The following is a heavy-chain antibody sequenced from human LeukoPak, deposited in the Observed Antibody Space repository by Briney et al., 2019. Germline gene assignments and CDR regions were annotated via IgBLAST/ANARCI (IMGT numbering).Heavy chain of an antibody. CDR1: GGSIRSYY. Sequence: SETLSLTCTVSGGSIRSYYWSWIRQPPGKGLEWIGYIYYSGSTNYNPSLKSRVTISVDTSKNQFSLKLSSVTAADTAVYYCARRAAAGNLFDYWGQGTLVTISS. CDR3: ARRAAAGNLFDY. CDR2: IYYSGST. D-gene: IGHD6-13*01. J-gene: IGHJ4*02. V-gene: IGHV4-59*01.